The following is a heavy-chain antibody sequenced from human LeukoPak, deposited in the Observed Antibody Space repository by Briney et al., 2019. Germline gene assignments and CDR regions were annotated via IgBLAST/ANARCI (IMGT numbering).Heavy chain of an antibody. D-gene: IGHD6-19*01. Sequence: GGSLRLSCAACGFSFSNYWMTWVRQAPGKGLVWVSRINSDGSDTSYADSVQGRFTISRDKAKNTLYLQMSSLRAEDTAVYYCASCVAVPGLPDYWGQGTLVTVSS. CDR1: GFSFSNYW. CDR3: ASCVAVPGLPDY. CDR2: INSDGSDT. J-gene: IGHJ4*02. V-gene: IGHV3-74*01.